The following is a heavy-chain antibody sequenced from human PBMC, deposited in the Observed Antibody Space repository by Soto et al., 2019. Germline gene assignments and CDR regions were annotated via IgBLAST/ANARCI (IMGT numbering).Heavy chain of an antibody. V-gene: IGHV3-74*01. Sequence: GGSLRLSCAASGFTFSSYAMSWVRQAPGKGLMWISRIHTDGSITTYADSVKGRFTISRDNARNTLFLQMNSLRAEDTAVYYCTRKRVLTATTLGFDIWGQGTTVTVSS. CDR1: GFTFSSYA. CDR3: TRKRVLTATTLGFDI. D-gene: IGHD4-4*01. J-gene: IGHJ3*02. CDR2: IHTDGSIT.